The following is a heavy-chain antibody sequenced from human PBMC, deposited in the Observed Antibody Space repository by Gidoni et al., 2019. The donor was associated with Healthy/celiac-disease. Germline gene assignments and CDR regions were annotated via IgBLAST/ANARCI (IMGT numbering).Heavy chain of an antibody. J-gene: IGHJ6*02. V-gene: IGHV3-30*18. CDR2: ISYDGSNK. D-gene: IGHD6-19*01. CDR3: AKVLLSSGWSDDYYYYGMDV. Sequence: QVQLVESGGGVVQPGRSLRLSCAASGFTFSSYGMHWVRQAPGKGLEWVAVISYDGSNKYYADSVKGRFTISRDNSKNTLYLQMNSLRAEDTAVYYCAKVLLSSGWSDDYYYYGMDVWGQGTTVTVSS. CDR1: GFTFSSYG.